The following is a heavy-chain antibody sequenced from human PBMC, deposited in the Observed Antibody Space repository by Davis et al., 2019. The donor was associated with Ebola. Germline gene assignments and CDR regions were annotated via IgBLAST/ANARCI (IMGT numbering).Heavy chain of an antibody. CDR2: MNPNSGNT. J-gene: IGHJ6*02. CDR1: GYTFNSSD. CDR3: ARGDNNYLYGYYYYGMDV. V-gene: IGHV1-8*01. D-gene: IGHD4-11*01. Sequence: AASVKVSCKASGYTFNSSDINWVRHATGQGLEWMGWMNPNSGNTGYAQKFQGRINMSRNTSIGTAYMELSSLRSEYTAVYYCARGDNNYLYGYYYYGMDVWGQGTTVTVSS.